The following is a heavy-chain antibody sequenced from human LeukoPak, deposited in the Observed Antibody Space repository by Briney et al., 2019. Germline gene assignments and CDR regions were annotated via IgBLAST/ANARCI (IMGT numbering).Heavy chain of an antibody. Sequence: PGGSLRLSCAASGFTFDDYGMSGVRQAPGKGLEWVSGINWNGGSTGYADSVKGRFTISRDNAKNSLYLQMNSLRAEDTALYYCARHLIDYYDSSGYYYFDYWGQGTLVTVSS. D-gene: IGHD3-22*01. V-gene: IGHV3-20*04. CDR2: INWNGGST. CDR1: GFTFDDYG. CDR3: ARHLIDYYDSSGYYYFDY. J-gene: IGHJ4*02.